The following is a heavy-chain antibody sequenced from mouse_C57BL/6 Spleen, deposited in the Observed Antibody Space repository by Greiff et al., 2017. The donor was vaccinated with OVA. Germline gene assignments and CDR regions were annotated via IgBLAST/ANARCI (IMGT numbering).Heavy chain of an antibody. Sequence: QVQLQQSGAELVRPGTSVKVSCKASGYAFTNYLIEWVKQRPGQGLEWIGVINPGSGGTNYNEKFKGKATLTADKSSSTAYMQLSSLTSEDSAVYYCAREGTTVVANYFDYWGQGTTLTVSS. D-gene: IGHD1-1*01. CDR3: AREGTTVVANYFDY. V-gene: IGHV1-54*01. J-gene: IGHJ2*01. CDR2: INPGSGGT. CDR1: GYAFTNYL.